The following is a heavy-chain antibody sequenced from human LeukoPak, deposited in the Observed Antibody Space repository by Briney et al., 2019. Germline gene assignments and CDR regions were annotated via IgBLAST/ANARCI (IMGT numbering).Heavy chain of an antibody. CDR3: AGGKGGSITIFYWFDP. D-gene: IGHD3-9*01. CDR1: GGSISSGDYY. J-gene: IGHJ5*02. Sequence: SETLSLTCTVSGGSISSGDYYWSWIRQPPGKGLEWIGYIYYSGSTYYSPSLKSRVTISVDTSKNQFSLKLSSVTAADTAVYYCAGGKGGSITIFYWFDPWGQGALVTVSS. CDR2: IYYSGST. V-gene: IGHV4-30-4*01.